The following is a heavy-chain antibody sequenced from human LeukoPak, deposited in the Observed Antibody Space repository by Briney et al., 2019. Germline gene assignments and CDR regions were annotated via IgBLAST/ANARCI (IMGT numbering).Heavy chain of an antibody. CDR1: GYSFSTYW. CDR2: IYPGDSDT. D-gene: IGHD4-11*01. Sequence: GESLKISCKGSGYSFSTYWIGWVRQMPGKGLGGMGIIYPGDSDTRYSPSFQGQVTISADKSISTAYLQWSSLKASDTAMYYCAKMWTVTTGFDYWGQGTLVTVSS. CDR3: AKMWTVTTGFDY. J-gene: IGHJ4*02. V-gene: IGHV5-51*01.